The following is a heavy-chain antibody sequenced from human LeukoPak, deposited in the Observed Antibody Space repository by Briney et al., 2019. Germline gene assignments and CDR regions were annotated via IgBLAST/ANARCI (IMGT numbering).Heavy chain of an antibody. CDR1: GYTFSGNF. J-gene: IGHJ4*02. V-gene: IGHV1-2*02. CDR2: INPYNGDT. D-gene: IGHD2/OR15-2a*01. CDR3: ARTRGSHISMAYLDY. Sequence: PVASVKVSCKTSGYTFSGNFIHWVRQAPGQGLEWMRWINPYNGDTNYAQKFRGRVTMTRDTSISTAYMEVSSLRSDDTAVYYCARTRGSHISMAYLDYWGQGTLVTVSS.